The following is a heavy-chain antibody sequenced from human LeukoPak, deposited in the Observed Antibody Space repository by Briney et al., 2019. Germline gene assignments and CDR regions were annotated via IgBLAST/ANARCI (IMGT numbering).Heavy chain of an antibody. Sequence: GGSLRLSCAVSGMTFERHGMHWVRQPPGKGLEWLAFIKYDGSRTDYEDSVKGRFTVSRDNSKNTLDLQMNSLRVEDTAVYYCASYGSGSYQPAPIGYWGQGTLVTVSS. D-gene: IGHD3-10*01. CDR3: ASYGSGSYQPAPIGY. V-gene: IGHV3-30*02. J-gene: IGHJ4*02. CDR2: IKYDGSRT. CDR1: GMTFERHG.